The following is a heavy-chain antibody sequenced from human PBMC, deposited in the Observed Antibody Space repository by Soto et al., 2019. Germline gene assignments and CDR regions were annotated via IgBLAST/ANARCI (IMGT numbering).Heavy chain of an antibody. CDR2: ISAHNGNT. D-gene: IGHD1-1*01. V-gene: IGHV1-18*01. CDR1: GYGFTTYG. CDR3: ARGRYGDY. Sequence: QIHLVQSGAEVKKPGASVKVSCKGSGYGFTTYGITWVRQAPGQGLEWMAWISAHNGNTNYAQQHQGRVTVTRDTSTSTAYMELRILRSDDTAVYYCARGRYGDYWGQGALVTVSS. J-gene: IGHJ4*02.